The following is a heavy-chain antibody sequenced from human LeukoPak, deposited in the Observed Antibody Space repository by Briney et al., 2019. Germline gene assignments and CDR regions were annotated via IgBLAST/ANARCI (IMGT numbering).Heavy chain of an antibody. J-gene: IGHJ4*02. D-gene: IGHD6-13*01. V-gene: IGHV1-2*02. Sequence: PEASVKVSCKASGYTFTGYYMHWVRQAPGQGLEWMGWINPNSGGTNYAQKFQGGVTMTRDTSISTAYMELSRLRSDDTAVYYCARGGYTIAAAGNPFDYWGQGTLVTVSS. CDR2: INPNSGGT. CDR3: ARGGYTIAAAGNPFDY. CDR1: GYTFTGYY.